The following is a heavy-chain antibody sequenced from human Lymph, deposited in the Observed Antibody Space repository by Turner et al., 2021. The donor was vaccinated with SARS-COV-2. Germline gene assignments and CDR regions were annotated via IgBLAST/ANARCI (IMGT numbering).Heavy chain of an antibody. J-gene: IGHJ4*02. CDR3: AKEGLSGRRLQGVPYFAY. CDR1: GFTFDAYA. CDR2: ISGDGGST. D-gene: IGHD2-21*01. Sequence: EVQLVESGGGVVQPGGSLRLSCAASGFTFDAYAMHWVRQAPGKGLEWVSRISGDGGSTYYADYVKGRFTISRDDSKNSLYLQINSLRTEDTALYYCAKEGLSGRRLQGVPYFAYWGQGTLVSVSS. V-gene: IGHV3-43*02.